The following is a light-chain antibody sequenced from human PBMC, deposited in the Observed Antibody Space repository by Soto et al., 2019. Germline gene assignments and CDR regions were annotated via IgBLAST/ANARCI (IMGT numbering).Light chain of an antibody. V-gene: IGKV1-39*01. CDR2: SAS. CDR1: QSIRSY. CDR3: QQGYNTGT. J-gene: IGKJ2*01. Sequence: DMQMTQSPSSLAASVGDRVTITCRASQSIRSYLNWYQQKPGKAPKLLNSSASSLQSDVPSPFSGSGSGTDFTLTISSLKPEDFATYYCQQGYNTGTFGQGTKLEIK.